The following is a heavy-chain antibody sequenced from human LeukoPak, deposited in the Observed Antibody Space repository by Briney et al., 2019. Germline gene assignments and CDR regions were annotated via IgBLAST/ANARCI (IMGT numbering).Heavy chain of an antibody. D-gene: IGHD2-2*01. Sequence: PSETLSLTCTVSGGSTSSYYWSWIRQPPGKGLEWIGYIYYSGSTNYNPSLKSRVTISVDTSKNQFSLKLSSVTAADTAVYYCARTDEDYCSSTSCPDAFDIWGQGTMVTVSS. V-gene: IGHV4-59*01. J-gene: IGHJ3*02. CDR1: GGSTSSYY. CDR3: ARTDEDYCSSTSCPDAFDI. CDR2: IYYSGST.